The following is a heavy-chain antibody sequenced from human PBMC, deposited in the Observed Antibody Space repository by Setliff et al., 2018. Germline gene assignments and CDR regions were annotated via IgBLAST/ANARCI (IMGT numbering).Heavy chain of an antibody. D-gene: IGHD3-10*01. J-gene: IGHJ6*02. CDR2: IIPILGIA. V-gene: IGHV1-69*10. CDR1: GGTFSSYA. CDR3: ARSKRLWFGELSDDYYYYYGMDV. Sequence: GASVKVSCKASGGTFSSYAISWVRQAPGQGLEWMGGIIPILGIANYAQKFQGRVTITADESTSTAYMELSSLRSEDTAVYYCARSKRLWFGELSDDYYYYYGMDVWGQGTTVTV.